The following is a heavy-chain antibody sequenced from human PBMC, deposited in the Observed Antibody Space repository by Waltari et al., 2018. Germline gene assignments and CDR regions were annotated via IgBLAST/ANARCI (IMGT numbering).Heavy chain of an antibody. CDR1: GCYISSSSYY. V-gene: IGHV4-39*01. CDR2: SYYSGST. CDR3: ARPGDYYDSRGYYRD. D-gene: IGHD3-22*01. J-gene: IGHJ4*02. Sequence: QLQLQESGPGLVKPSETLSLTCTVSGCYISSSSYYWGWIRQPPGKWLEWIGSSYYSGSTYYNPTPKSRGPISVDTSKNQISLKLSSVTVADTAVYYCARPGDYYDSRGYYRDWGQGTLVTVSS.